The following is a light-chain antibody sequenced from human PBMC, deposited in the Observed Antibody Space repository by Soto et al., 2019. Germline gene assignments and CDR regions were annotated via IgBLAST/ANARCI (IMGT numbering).Light chain of an antibody. CDR2: EVT. CDR1: SSDVVYYDY. V-gene: IGLV2-8*01. CDR3: CSYAGGYTYL. Sequence: QSVLTQPPSASGFPGQSATISCTGTSSDVVYYDYVSWYQQHPCKAPKLVIYEVTRRPSGVPDRVSASKSGNTASLTVSGLRAEDEADYFCCSYAGGYTYLFGTGTKVTVL. J-gene: IGLJ1*01.